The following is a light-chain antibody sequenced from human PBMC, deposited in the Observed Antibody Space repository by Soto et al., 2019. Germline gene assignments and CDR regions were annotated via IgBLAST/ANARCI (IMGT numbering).Light chain of an antibody. CDR3: QQSYNTPIS. CDR2: ATS. J-gene: IGKJ5*01. CDR1: QGVSAY. V-gene: IGKV1-39*01. Sequence: DIQMTQSPSSLSASVGDRVTITCRASQGVSAYLLWYQQKPGRAPELLVYATSSLQSGVPSRFTGGGSGTHFTLTISGLQPEDFATYFCQQSYNTPISFGQRTRLEI.